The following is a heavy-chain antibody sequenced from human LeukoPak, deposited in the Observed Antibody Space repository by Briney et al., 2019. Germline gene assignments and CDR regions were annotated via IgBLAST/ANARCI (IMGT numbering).Heavy chain of an antibody. CDR2: ISGSGGST. J-gene: IGHJ5*02. CDR3: TKDDPRVGATRNWFDP. V-gene: IGHV3-23*01. CDR1: GFTFNSYA. Sequence: GGSLRLSCAASGFTFNSYAMSWVRQAPGKGLEWVSAISGSGGSTYYADSVKGRFTISRDNSKNTLYLQRNSLRAEDTAVYYCTKDDPRVGATRNWFDPWGQRTLVTVSS. D-gene: IGHD1-26*01.